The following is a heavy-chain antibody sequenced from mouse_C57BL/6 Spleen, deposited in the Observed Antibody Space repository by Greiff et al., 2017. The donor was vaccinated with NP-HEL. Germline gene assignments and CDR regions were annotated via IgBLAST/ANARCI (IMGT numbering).Heavy chain of an antibody. CDR2: IWSGGST. V-gene: IGHV2-2*01. CDR3: ARKGDYQNFYAMDY. J-gene: IGHJ4*01. D-gene: IGHD2-4*01. Sequence: QVQLQQSGPGLVQPSQSLSITCTVSGFSLTSYGVHWVRQSPGKGLEWLGVIWSGGSTDYNAAFISRLSISKDNSKSQVFFKMNSLQADDTAIYYWARKGDYQNFYAMDYWGQGTSVTVSS. CDR1: GFSLTSYG.